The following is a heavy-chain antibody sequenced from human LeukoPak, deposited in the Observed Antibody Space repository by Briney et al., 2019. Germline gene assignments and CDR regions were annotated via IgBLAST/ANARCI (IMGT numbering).Heavy chain of an antibody. CDR1: GFTFSDYY. Sequence: GGSLRLSCAASGFTFSDYYMSWIRQAPGKGLAWVSYISSSSSYTNYADSVKGRFTISRDNAKNSLYLQMNSLRAEDTAVYYCARDCLHLAGGGSYYYPLDYWGQGTLVTVSS. D-gene: IGHD1-26*01. CDR3: ARDCLHLAGGGSYYYPLDY. J-gene: IGHJ4*02. CDR2: ISSSSSYT. V-gene: IGHV3-11*05.